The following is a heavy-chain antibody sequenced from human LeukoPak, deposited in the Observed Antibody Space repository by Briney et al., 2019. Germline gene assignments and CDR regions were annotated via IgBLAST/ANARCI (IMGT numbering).Heavy chain of an antibody. J-gene: IGHJ5*02. CDR3: AREDSSGYLGYNWFDP. V-gene: IGHV3-21*01. CDR1: GFTFSSYS. CDR2: ISSSSSYI. Sequence: PGGSLRLSCAASGFTFSSYSMNWVRQAPGKGLEWVSSISSSSSYIYYADSVKGRFTISRDNAKNSLYLQMNSLRAEDTAVYYCAREDSSGYLGYNWFDPWGQGTLVTVSS. D-gene: IGHD3-22*01.